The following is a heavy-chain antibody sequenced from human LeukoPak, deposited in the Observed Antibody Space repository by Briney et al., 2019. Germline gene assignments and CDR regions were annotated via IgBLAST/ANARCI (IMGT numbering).Heavy chain of an antibody. D-gene: IGHD3-10*01. CDR2: INHIGST. CDR3: AQYYYGSGLYFDY. Sequence: SETLSLTCAVYGGSFSGYYWSWIRQPPGKGLEWIGEINHIGSTNYNPSLKSRVTISVDTTKSQVSLNLTSVAAADTAVYYCAQYYYGSGLYFDYWGQGTLVTVSS. CDR1: GGSFSGYY. V-gene: IGHV4-34*01. J-gene: IGHJ4*02.